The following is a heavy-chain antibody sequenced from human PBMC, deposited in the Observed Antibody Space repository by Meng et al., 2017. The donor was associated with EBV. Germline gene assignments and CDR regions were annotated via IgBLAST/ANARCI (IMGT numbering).Heavy chain of an antibody. V-gene: IGHV3-74*01. CDR1: GLNVSNYW. Sequence: VALCASGGCIIERGVGLQRSCADAGLNVSNYWMHWVRQAPGKGLLWVSRINSDGSRTSNADSVKGRFTISSDNAKNTLYLKMNSLRAEDTAVYYCARGDGYSSSWYPDWGQGTLVTVSS. CDR2: INSDGSRT. J-gene: IGHJ4*02. CDR3: ARGDGYSSSWYPD. D-gene: IGHD6-13*01.